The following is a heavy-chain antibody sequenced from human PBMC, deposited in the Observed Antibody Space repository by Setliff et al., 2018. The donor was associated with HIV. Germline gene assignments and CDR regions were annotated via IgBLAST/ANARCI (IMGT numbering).Heavy chain of an antibody. CDR1: GYIFTSYW. CDR3: ARLPGTWLQSLWERAPYYFDY. V-gene: IGHV5-51*01. J-gene: IGHJ4*02. D-gene: IGHD5-12*01. CDR2: IYPADSDT. Sequence: GESLKISCKGSGYIFTSYWIAWVRQMPGKGLEWMGIIYPADSDTRYSPSFQGQVTISADKSISTAFLQWNSLRASDTAMYYCARLPGTWLQSLWERAPYYFDYWGPGTLVTVTS.